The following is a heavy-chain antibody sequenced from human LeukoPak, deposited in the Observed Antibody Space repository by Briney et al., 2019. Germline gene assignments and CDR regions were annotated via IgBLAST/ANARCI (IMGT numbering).Heavy chain of an antibody. V-gene: IGHV4-4*07. CDR3: ARVAHTDIVVVPAAIPEGAFDI. J-gene: IGHJ3*02. Sequence: SETLSLTCTVSGGSISSYYWSWIRQPAGKGLEWIGRIYTSGSTNYNPSLKSRVTMSVDTSKNQFSLKLSSVTAADTAVYYCARVAHTDIVVVPAAIPEGAFDIWGQGTMVTVSS. D-gene: IGHD2-2*02. CDR1: GGSISSYY. CDR2: IYTSGST.